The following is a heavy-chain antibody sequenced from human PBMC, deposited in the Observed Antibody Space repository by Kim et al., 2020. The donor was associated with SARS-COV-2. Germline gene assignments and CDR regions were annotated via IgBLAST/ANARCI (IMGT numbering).Heavy chain of an antibody. V-gene: IGHV4-38-2*02. CDR1: GYSISSGYY. CDR2: IYHSGST. D-gene: IGHD4-17*01. CDR3: ARAPHYGDGYYFDY. Sequence: SETLSLTCTVSGYSISSGYYWGWIRQPPGKGLEWIGSIYHSGSTYYNPSLKSRVTISVDTSKNQFSLKLSSVTAADTAVYYCARAPHYGDGYYFDYWGQGTLVTVSS. J-gene: IGHJ4*02.